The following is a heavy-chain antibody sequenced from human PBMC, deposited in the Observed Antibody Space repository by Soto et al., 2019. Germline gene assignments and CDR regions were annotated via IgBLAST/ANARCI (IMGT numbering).Heavy chain of an antibody. CDR3: ARVRVVAAIPWFDP. CDR1: GFTFSSYW. V-gene: IGHV3-7*05. CDR2: IKQDRSEK. Sequence: EVQLVESGGGLVQPGGSLRLSCAASGFTFSSYWMSWVRQAPGKGLEWVANIKQDRSEKYYVDSVKGRFTISRDNAKNSLYLQMNSLRAEDTAVYYCARVRVVAAIPWFDPWGQGTLVTVSS. J-gene: IGHJ5*02. D-gene: IGHD2-15*01.